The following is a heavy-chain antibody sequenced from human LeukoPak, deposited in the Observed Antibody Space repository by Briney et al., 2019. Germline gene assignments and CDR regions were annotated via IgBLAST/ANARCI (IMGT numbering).Heavy chain of an antibody. Sequence: ASVKVSCKASGYTFTSYFMLWVRRAPGQGLEWMGIVNPSGGSTSYAQKFQGRVTMTRDTSSSTVYMELSSLRSEDTAVYYCARDRSPTYYDSSGYYYWGQGTLVTVSS. CDR3: ARDRSPTYYDSSGYYY. V-gene: IGHV1-46*01. D-gene: IGHD3-22*01. J-gene: IGHJ4*02. CDR1: GYTFTSYF. CDR2: VNPSGGST.